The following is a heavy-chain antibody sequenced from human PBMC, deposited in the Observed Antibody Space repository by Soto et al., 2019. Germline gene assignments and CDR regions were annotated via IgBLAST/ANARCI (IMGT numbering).Heavy chain of an antibody. CDR3: ARGGPGGGSYYYLPRYAFDI. CDR2: ISSSGSTI. CDR1: GFTFSSYE. Sequence: PGGSLRLSCAASGFTFSSYEMNWVRQAPGKGLEWVSYISSSGSTIYYADSVKGRFTISRDNAKNSLYLQMNSLRAEDTAVYYCARGGPGGGSYYYLPRYAFDIWGQGTMVTVSS. D-gene: IGHD1-26*01. V-gene: IGHV3-48*03. J-gene: IGHJ3*02.